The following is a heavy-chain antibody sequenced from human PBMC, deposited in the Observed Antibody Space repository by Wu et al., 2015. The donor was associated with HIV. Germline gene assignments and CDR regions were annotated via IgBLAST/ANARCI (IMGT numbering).Heavy chain of an antibody. CDR3: ARDLGPHYDILTGYYSQDYFDY. D-gene: IGHD3-9*01. J-gene: IGHJ4*02. CDR2: INPNSGGT. Sequence: QVQLVQSGAEVKKPGASVKVSCKASGYTFTGYYMHWVRQAPGQGLEWMGWINPNSGGTNYAQKFQGRVTMTRDTSISTAYMELSRLRSDDTAVYYCARDLGPHYDILTGYYSQDYFDYWGQGTLVTVSS. V-gene: IGHV1-2*02. CDR1: GYTFTGYY.